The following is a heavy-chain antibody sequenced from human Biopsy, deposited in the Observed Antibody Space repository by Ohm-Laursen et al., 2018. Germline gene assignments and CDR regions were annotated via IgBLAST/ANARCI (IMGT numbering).Heavy chain of an antibody. CDR1: GFTFSDYW. CDR3: ARSRGSSGIATIYYYGMDV. V-gene: IGHV3-21*01. CDR2: ISSSSDNI. D-gene: IGHD3-10*01. Sequence: SLRLSCAASGFTFSDYWMTWVRQTPGKGLEWVSTISSSSDNIYYVDSVKGRFTISRDNAKNSLYLQMNSLRAEDTAVYYCARSRGSSGIATIYYYGMDVWGQGTTVTVSS. J-gene: IGHJ6*02.